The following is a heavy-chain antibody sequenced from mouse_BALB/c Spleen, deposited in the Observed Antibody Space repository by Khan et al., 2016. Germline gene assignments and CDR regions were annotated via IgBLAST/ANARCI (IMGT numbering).Heavy chain of an antibody. Sequence: VQLQQPGAELVKPGASVKLSCTASGFNIKNTYMHWVKQRPEQGLEWIGGIDPANGNTKYDANFQGKATITADTSTNPAYLQLSSLTSDDTAVYYCARRYSTSMDYWCQGASVTVSS. CDR2: IDPANGNT. V-gene: IGHV14-3*02. J-gene: IGHJ4*01. CDR1: GFNIKNTY. D-gene: IGHD2-1*01. CDR3: ARRYSTSMDY.